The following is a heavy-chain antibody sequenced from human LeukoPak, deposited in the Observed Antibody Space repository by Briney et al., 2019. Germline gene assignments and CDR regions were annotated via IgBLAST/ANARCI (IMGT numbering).Heavy chain of an antibody. CDR2: INPNSGGT. D-gene: IGHD3-22*01. V-gene: IGHV1-2*02. CDR3: ARGSRYYYDSSGYSYYYYYMDV. Sequence: GASVKVSCKASGYTFTGYYMHWVRQAPGQGLEWMGWINPNSGGTNYAQKLQGRVTMTRDTSISTAYMELSRLRSEDTAVYYCARGSRYYYDSSGYSYYYYYMDVWGKGTTVTVSS. CDR1: GYTFTGYY. J-gene: IGHJ6*03.